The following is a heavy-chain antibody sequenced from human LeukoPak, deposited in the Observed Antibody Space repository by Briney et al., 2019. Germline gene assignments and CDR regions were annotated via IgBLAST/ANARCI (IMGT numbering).Heavy chain of an antibody. J-gene: IGHJ4*02. D-gene: IGHD2-15*01. CDR3: AGESYCSGGSCYRSFDY. CDR1: GGSLSSSNYY. CDR2: LYYTGST. Sequence: SETLSLTCTVSGGSLSSSNYYWGWIRQPPGKGLEWIGNLYYTGSTYYNTSLKSRVTISVDTSKNQFSLKLSSVTAADPAVFYCAGESYCSGGSCYRSFDYWGQGTLVTVSS. V-gene: IGHV4-39*07.